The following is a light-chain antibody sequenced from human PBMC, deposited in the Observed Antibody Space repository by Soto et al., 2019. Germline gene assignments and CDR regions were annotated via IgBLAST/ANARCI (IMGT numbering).Light chain of an antibody. Sequence: DVQLTQSPSFLSASVGDRVTITCRASQGITNYLAWYQQKPGKAPKPLIYTASTLQSGVPSRFSGSGAGAEFTPTITGLQPEDFATYFCQQFHTYPWTFGQGTKVEIK. J-gene: IGKJ1*01. V-gene: IGKV1-9*01. CDR3: QQFHTYPWT. CDR1: QGITNY. CDR2: TAS.